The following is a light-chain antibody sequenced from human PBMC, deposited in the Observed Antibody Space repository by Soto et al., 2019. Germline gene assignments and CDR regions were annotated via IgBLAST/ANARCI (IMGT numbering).Light chain of an antibody. CDR3: QKYNSVPLT. V-gene: IGKV1-27*01. CDR2: AAS. J-gene: IGKJ4*01. Sequence: DIQMTQSPSSLSASVGDRVTISCRASHGISNYLAWYQHKSGKVPQLLIYAASTLQSGVPSRFSGSGSGTDFTLTISSLPTEDVASYYCQKYNSVPLTFGGGTKVMIK. CDR1: HGISNY.